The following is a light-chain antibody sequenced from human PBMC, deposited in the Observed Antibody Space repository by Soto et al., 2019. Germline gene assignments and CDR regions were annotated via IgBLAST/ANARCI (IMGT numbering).Light chain of an antibody. V-gene: IGKV4-1*01. CDR1: PLVLYSSNNKNY. CDR2: GAS. Sequence: DIVMTQSPDSLAVSLGERATINFKTSPLVLYSSNNKNYLARYQQKPGQAPRLLIYGASSRATGIPDRFSGSGSGTDFTLTISRLEPEDFAVFYCQQYGSSAWTFGQGTKVDI. J-gene: IGKJ1*01. CDR3: QQYGSSAWT.